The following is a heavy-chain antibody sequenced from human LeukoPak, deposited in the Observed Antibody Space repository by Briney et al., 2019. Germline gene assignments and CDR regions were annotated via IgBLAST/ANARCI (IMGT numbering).Heavy chain of an antibody. CDR3: ARVGYSSSWYSPYYFDY. J-gene: IGHJ4*02. V-gene: IGHV3-23*01. D-gene: IGHD6-13*01. CDR2: ISNSGGNT. CDR1: GFAFSTYS. Sequence: GGSLRLSCAASGFAFSTYSMSWLRQAPGKGLEWVSVISNSGGNTYYADPVKGRFTISRDNAKNTLYLQMNGLRAEDTAVYYCARVGYSSSWYSPYYFDYWGQGTLVTVSS.